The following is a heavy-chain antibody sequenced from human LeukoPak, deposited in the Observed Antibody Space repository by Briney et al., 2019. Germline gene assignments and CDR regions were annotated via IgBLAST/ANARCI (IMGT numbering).Heavy chain of an antibody. V-gene: IGHV4-61*02. J-gene: IGHJ4*02. Sequence: PSETLFLTCTVSGCSISSGSDSWSWIRQPAGKGLEWIVRFYTSGCTNSNPSLKSRVTISVDASKNQFSLKLSAVAAADTAVYYCAAVHGGLDIFDYWGQGTLVTVSS. CDR2: FYTSGCT. D-gene: IGHD3/OR15-3a*01. CDR1: GCSISSGSDS. CDR3: AAVHGGLDIFDY.